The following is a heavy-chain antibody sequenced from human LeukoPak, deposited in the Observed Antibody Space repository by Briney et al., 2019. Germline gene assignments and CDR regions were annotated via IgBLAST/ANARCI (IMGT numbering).Heavy chain of an antibody. J-gene: IGHJ4*02. D-gene: IGHD6-13*01. Sequence: SETLSLTCTVSGGSINSIDYFWSWIRQPPGKGLEWIGEINHSRSTNYNPSLKSRVTISVDTSKNQFSLKLSSVTAADTAVYYCARGGSGVAAAGNLDYWGQGTLVTVSS. CDR2: INHSRST. V-gene: IGHV4-39*07. CDR3: ARGGSGVAAAGNLDY. CDR1: GGSINSIDYF.